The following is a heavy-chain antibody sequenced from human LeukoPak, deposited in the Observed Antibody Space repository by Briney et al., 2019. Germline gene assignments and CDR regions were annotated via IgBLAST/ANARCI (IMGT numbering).Heavy chain of an antibody. J-gene: IGHJ2*01. CDR3: VRGYASSSGWYFDL. Sequence: PGGSLRLSCAASGFTFSNYRMHWVRQAPGKGLVLVSRINSDGSSTSYADSVKGRFTISRDNAKNTLYLQMNSLRVEDTAMYYCVRGYASSSGWYFDLWGRGTLVSVSS. CDR1: GFTFSNYR. V-gene: IGHV3-74*01. D-gene: IGHD6-6*01. CDR2: INSDGSST.